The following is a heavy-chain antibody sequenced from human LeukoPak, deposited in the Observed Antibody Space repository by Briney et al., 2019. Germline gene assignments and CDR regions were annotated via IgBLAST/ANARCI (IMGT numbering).Heavy chain of an antibody. Sequence: SETLSLTCAVSGGSISSGGYSWSWIRQPPGKGLEWIGYIYHSGSTYYNPSLKSRVTISVDRSKNQFSLKLSSVTAADTAVYYCARGAPCSNGVCYNWFDPWGQGTLVTVSS. CDR1: GGSISSGGYS. CDR3: ARGAPCSNGVCYNWFDP. CDR2: IYHSGST. D-gene: IGHD2-8*01. J-gene: IGHJ5*02. V-gene: IGHV4-30-2*01.